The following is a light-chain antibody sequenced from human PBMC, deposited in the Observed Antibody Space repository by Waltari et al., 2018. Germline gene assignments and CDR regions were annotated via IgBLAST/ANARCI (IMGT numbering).Light chain of an antibody. J-gene: IGKJ3*01. CDR1: QSVLYSSNNKNY. Sequence: DIVMTQSPDSLAVSLGERATINCKSGQSVLYSSNNKNYLAWYQQKPGQPPKLLIYWASTRESGVPDRFSGSGSGTDFTLTISSLQAEDVAVYYCQQYYSTPFFGPGTKVDIK. V-gene: IGKV4-1*01. CDR3: QQYYSTPF. CDR2: WAS.